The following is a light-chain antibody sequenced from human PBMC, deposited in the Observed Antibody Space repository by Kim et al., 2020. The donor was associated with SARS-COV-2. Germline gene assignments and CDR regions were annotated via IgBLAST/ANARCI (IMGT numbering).Light chain of an antibody. J-gene: IGLJ2*01. V-gene: IGLV3-1*01. CDR3: QAWDRSTVV. CDR1: TLGDKY. CDR2: QHN. Sequence: SVSPGQTASITCSADTLGDKYPSWYQQKPGQSPVLVIYQHNKRPSGIPERFSGSNSGNTATLTISGTQALDEADYYCQAWDRSTVVFGGGTKLTVL.